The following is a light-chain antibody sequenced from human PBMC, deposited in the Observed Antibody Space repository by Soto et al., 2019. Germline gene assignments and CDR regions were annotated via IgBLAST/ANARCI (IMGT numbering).Light chain of an antibody. Sequence: EIVLTQSPGTLSLSPGERATLSCRASQSVSSSYLAWYQQKPGQAPRLLIYGASSRATGIPDRFSGSGSGTDFTLTISRLEPEDFAVYYCQQYRSWPRTFGQGTKVEIK. CDR1: QSVSSSY. CDR3: QQYRSWPRT. V-gene: IGKV3-20*01. CDR2: GAS. J-gene: IGKJ1*01.